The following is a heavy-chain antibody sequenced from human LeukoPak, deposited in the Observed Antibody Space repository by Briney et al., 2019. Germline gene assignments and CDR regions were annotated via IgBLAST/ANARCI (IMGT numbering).Heavy chain of an antibody. V-gene: IGHV3-30*02. CDR1: GFTFSSYG. D-gene: IGHD3-10*01. CDR3: AKDFWFGENYYVDV. Sequence: GGSLRLSCAASGFTFSSYGMHWVRQAPGKGLEWVAFIRYDGSNKYFAESVKGRFTISRDNSKNTLYLQMNSLRAEDTAVYYCAKDFWFGENYYVDVWGKGTTVTVSS. CDR2: IRYDGSNK. J-gene: IGHJ6*03.